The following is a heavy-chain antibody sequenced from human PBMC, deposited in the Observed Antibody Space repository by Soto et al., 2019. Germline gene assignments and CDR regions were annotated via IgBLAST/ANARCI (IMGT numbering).Heavy chain of an antibody. CDR3: ARFYYGSGSYYKEGSNWFDP. V-gene: IGHV4-61*01. CDR2: IYYSGST. J-gene: IGHJ5*02. D-gene: IGHD3-10*01. CDR1: GGSVSSGSYY. Sequence: SETLSLTCTVSGGSVSSGSYYWSWIRQPPGKGLEWIGYIYYSGSTYYNPSLKSRVTISVDTSKNQFSLKLSSVTAADTAVYYCARFYYGSGSYYKEGSNWFDPWGQGTLVTVSS.